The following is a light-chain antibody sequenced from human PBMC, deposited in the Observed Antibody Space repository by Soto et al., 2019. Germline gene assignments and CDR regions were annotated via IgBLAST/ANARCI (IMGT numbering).Light chain of an antibody. CDR1: QTISSW. J-gene: IGKJ1*01. CDR3: QHYNSYSEA. CDR2: KAY. Sequence: VDRVTITCLASQTISSWLAWYQQKPGKAPKLLIYKAYTLKSGVTSRFSGSGSGTEFTITISSLQPDDFATYYCQHYNSYSEAVGQGTKVDIK. V-gene: IGKV1-5*03.